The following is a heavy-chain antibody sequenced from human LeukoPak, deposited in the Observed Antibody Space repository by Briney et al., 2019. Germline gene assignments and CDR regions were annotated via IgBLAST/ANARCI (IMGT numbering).Heavy chain of an antibody. CDR1: GGSISSYY. CDR3: ARGGVLQNFQH. V-gene: IGHV4-4*07. J-gene: IGHJ1*01. D-gene: IGHD6-13*01. Sequence: PSETLSLTCTVSGGSISSYYWSWIRQPAGKGLEWIGRIHTSGSTYYNPSLKSRVTISVDTSKNQFSLKLSSVTAADTAVYYCARGGVLQNFQHWGQGTLVTVSS. CDR2: IHTSGST.